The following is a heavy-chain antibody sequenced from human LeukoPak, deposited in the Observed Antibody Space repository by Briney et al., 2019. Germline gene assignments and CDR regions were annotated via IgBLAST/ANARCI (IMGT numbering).Heavy chain of an antibody. CDR2: VYYSGST. J-gene: IGHJ4*02. CDR3: ARLIAVTDNYFDY. CDR1: GGSISSASYF. D-gene: IGHD6-19*01. Sequence: TSETLSLTCTVSGGSISSASYFWGWIRQPPGKGLEWIGSVYYSGSTYYNPSLKSRVTMSVDTSKNQFSLKLSSVTAADTAVYYCARLIAVTDNYFDYWGQGTLVTISS. V-gene: IGHV4-39*01.